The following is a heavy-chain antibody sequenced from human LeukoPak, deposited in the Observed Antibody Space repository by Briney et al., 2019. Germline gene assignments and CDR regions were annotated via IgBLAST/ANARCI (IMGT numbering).Heavy chain of an antibody. D-gene: IGHD2-21*02. CDR3: AREHIVVVTGTDAFDI. Sequence: GGSLRLSCAASGFTFSSYWMSWVRQAPGKGLEWVAIIRFDGGNKYYADSVKGRFTISRDNSKNTLYLQMNSLRTEDTAVYYCAREHIVVVTGTDAFDIWGLGTMVTVSS. CDR2: IRFDGGNK. V-gene: IGHV3-33*08. J-gene: IGHJ3*02. CDR1: GFTFSSYW.